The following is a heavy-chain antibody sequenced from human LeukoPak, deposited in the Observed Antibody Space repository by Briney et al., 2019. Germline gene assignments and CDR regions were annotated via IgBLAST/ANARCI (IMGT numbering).Heavy chain of an antibody. V-gene: IGHV4-59*11. CDR1: GGSISSHY. Sequence: PSETLSLTCTVSGGSISSHYWSWIRQPPGKGLEWIGYIYYSGSTKFNPSLKSRVTISVDTSKNQFSLKLSSVTAADTAVYYCARGGGVTYYDSTGYLWYFDYWGQGTLVTVSP. J-gene: IGHJ4*02. CDR3: ARGGGVTYYDSTGYLWYFDY. D-gene: IGHD3-22*01. CDR2: IYYSGST.